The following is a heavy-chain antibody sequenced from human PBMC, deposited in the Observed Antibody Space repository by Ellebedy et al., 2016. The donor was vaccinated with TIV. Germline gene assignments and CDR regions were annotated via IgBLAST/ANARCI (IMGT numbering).Heavy chain of an antibody. CDR3: ARQGYRGYSYGATYTPFDY. J-gene: IGHJ4*02. V-gene: IGHV4-39*01. CDR1: GGSISSSSYY. Sequence: MPSETLSLTCTVSGGSISSSSYYWGWIRQPPGKGLEWIGSIYYSGRTYYNPSLKSRVTISVDTSKNQFSLKLSSVTPADTAVYYCARQGYRGYSYGATYTPFDYWGQGTLVTVSS. CDR2: IYYSGRT. D-gene: IGHD5-18*01.